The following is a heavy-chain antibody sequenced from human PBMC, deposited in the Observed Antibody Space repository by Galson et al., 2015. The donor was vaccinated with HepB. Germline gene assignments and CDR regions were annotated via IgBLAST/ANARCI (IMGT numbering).Heavy chain of an antibody. V-gene: IGHV3-30*18. CDR3: AKDKAIYGDYRVHQTHFDY. CDR2: ISYDGSNK. CDR1: GFTFSSYG. D-gene: IGHD4-17*01. Sequence: SLRLSCAASGFTFSSYGMHWVRQAPGKGLEWVAVISYDGSNKYYADSVKGRFTISRDNSKNTLYLQMNSLRAEDTAVYYCAKDKAIYGDYRVHQTHFDYWGQGTLVTVSS. J-gene: IGHJ4*02.